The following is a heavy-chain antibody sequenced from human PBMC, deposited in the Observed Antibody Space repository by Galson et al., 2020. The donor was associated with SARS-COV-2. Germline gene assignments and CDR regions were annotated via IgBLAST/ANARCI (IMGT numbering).Heavy chain of an antibody. Sequence: GGSLRLSCAASGFTFSSYAMHWVRQAPGKGLEWVAIISYDGSNKYYADSVKGRFTISRDNSRNTLYLQMNNLRAADTAVYYCLAIYDYFDYWGQGTLVTVSS. CDR1: GFTFSSYA. J-gene: IGHJ4*02. V-gene: IGHV3-30-3*01. D-gene: IGHD4-17*01. CDR2: ISYDGSNK. CDR3: LAIYDYFDY.